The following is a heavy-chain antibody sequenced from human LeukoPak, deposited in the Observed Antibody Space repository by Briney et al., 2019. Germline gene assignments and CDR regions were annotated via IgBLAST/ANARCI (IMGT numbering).Heavy chain of an antibody. CDR3: AKDIHYDILTGPPRTGYGMDV. CDR2: ISWNSGSI. Sequence: GRSLRLSCAASGFTFDDYAMHWVRQAPGKGLEWVSGISWNSGSIDYADSVKGRFTISRDNAKNFLYLQMNSLRAEDTALYYCAKDIHYDILTGPPRTGYGMDVWGQGTTVTVSS. J-gene: IGHJ6*02. V-gene: IGHV3-9*01. D-gene: IGHD3-9*01. CDR1: GFTFDDYA.